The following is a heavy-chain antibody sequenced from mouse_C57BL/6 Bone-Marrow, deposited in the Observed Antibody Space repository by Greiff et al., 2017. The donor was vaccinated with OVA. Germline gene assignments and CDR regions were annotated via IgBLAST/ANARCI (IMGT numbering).Heavy chain of an antibody. CDR3: ARQGLRSFAY. CDR2: ISSGGSYT. D-gene: IGHD2-4*01. Sequence: EVMLVESGGDLVKPGGSLKLSCAASGFTFSSYGMSWVRQTPDKRLEWVATISSGGSYTYYPDSVKGRFTISRDNATNTLYLQMSSLKSEDTAMYYCARQGLRSFAYWGQGTLVTVSA. CDR1: GFTFSSYG. V-gene: IGHV5-6*01. J-gene: IGHJ3*01.